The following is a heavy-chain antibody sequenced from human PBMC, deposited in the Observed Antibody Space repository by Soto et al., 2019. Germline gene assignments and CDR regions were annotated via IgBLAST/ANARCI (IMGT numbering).Heavy chain of an antibody. Sequence: GGSLRLSCAASGFTVSSNYMSWVRQAPGKGLEWVSVIYSGGSTYYADSVKGRFTISRDNSKNTLYLQMNSLRAEDTAVYSCARVREGYFDYWGQGTLVTVSS. CDR2: IYSGGST. V-gene: IGHV3-66*01. CDR3: ARVREGYFDY. CDR1: GFTVSSNY. D-gene: IGHD1-26*01. J-gene: IGHJ4*02.